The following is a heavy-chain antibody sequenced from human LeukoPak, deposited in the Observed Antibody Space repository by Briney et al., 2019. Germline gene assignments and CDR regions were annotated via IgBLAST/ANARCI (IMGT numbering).Heavy chain of an antibody. V-gene: IGHV1-8*01. CDR3: ARYCSSTSCSADD. J-gene: IGHJ4*02. CDR2: MNPNSGNT. Sequence: GASVKVSCKASGYTFTSYDINWVRQATGRGLEWMGWMNPNSGNTGYAQKFQGRVTMTRNTSISTAYMELSSLRSEDTAVYYCARYCSSTSCSADDWGQGTLVTVSS. D-gene: IGHD2-2*01. CDR1: GYTFTSYD.